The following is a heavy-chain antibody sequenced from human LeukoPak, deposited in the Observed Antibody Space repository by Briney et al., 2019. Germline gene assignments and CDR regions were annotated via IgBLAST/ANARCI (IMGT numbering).Heavy chain of an antibody. Sequence: GGSLRLSCAASGFTFSSYGMHWVRQAPGKGLEWVAVISYDGSNKYYADSVKGRFTISRDNSKNTLYLQMNSLRAEDTAVYYCAKPRISAITNSFDYWGQGILVTVSS. J-gene: IGHJ4*02. CDR3: AKPRISAITNSFDY. CDR1: GFTFSSYG. V-gene: IGHV3-30*18. CDR2: ISYDGSNK. D-gene: IGHD2-2*01.